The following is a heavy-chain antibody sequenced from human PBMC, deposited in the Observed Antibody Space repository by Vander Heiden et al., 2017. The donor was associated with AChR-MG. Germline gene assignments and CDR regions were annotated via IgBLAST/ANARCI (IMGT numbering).Heavy chain of an antibody. Sequence: QVQLQESGPGLVKPSQTLSLTCTVSGGSISSGGYYWSWIRQHPGKGLEWIGYIYYSGSTYYNPALKSRVTISVDTSKNQFSLKLSSVTAADTAVYYCARDGMEPKGGYDYWGQGTLVTVSS. J-gene: IGHJ4*02. CDR3: ARDGMEPKGGYDY. D-gene: IGHD1-20*01. CDR2: IYYSGST. V-gene: IGHV4-31*03. CDR1: GGSISSGGYY.